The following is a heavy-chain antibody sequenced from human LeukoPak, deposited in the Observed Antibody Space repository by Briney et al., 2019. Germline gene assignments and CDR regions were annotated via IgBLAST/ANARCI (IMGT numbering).Heavy chain of an antibody. V-gene: IGHV3-66*01. CDR2: IYSGGST. J-gene: IGHJ4*02. Sequence: SLRLSCAXXXFTVSSNYMSWVRQAPGKGLEWVSVIYSGGSTYYADSVKGRFTISRDNSKNTLYLQMNSLRAEDTAVYYCARAFNSVAGTYYFDYWGQGTLVTVSS. CDR1: XFTVSSNY. CDR3: ARAFNSVAGTYYFDY. D-gene: IGHD6-19*01.